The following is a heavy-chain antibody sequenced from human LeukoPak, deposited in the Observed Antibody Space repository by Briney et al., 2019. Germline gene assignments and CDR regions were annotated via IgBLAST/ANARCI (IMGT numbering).Heavy chain of an antibody. J-gene: IGHJ4*02. Sequence: GGSLRLFCAASGFTFSNYGMHWVRQAPGKGLEWVAIISYDGSNKNSADSVKGRFTISRDNSKNTLFLQMNSLRPEDTAVYYCAKDQLARERYGGEEPDYWGQGTLVTVSS. CDR1: GFTFSNYG. D-gene: IGHD1-1*01. CDR3: AKDQLARERYGGEEPDY. V-gene: IGHV3-30*18. CDR2: ISYDGSNK.